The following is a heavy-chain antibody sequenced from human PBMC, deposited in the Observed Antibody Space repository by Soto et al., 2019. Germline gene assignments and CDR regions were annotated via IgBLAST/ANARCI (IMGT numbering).Heavy chain of an antibody. D-gene: IGHD4-17*01. CDR3: TTVGDYGVFDY. Sequence: GWSLRLSCAAAGFTFRNAWMSWVRQAPGKGLEWVGRIKSKTDGGTTDYGAAVKGIFTISRDDSKNTLYLQMNSLRTEDTAVYYCTTVGDYGVFDYWVQGTLVAVS. V-gene: IGHV3-15*01. CDR1: GFTFRNAW. J-gene: IGHJ4*02. CDR2: IKSKTDGGTT.